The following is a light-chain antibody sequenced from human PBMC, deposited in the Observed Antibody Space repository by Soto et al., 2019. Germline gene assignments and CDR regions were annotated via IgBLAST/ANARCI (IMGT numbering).Light chain of an antibody. CDR2: EVS. Sequence: QSALTQPPSASGSPGQSVTISCTGTSSDVGGYNYVSWYQHHPGKAPKLMIYEVSKRPSGVPDRFSGSKSGNTASLTVSGLQAEDEADYYCSSNAGSNNVVFGGGTKLTVL. J-gene: IGLJ2*01. V-gene: IGLV2-8*01. CDR1: SSDVGGYNY. CDR3: SSNAGSNNVV.